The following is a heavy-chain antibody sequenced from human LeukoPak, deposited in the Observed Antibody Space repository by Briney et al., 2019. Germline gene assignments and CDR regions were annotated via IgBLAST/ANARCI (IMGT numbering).Heavy chain of an antibody. V-gene: IGHV3-13*04. J-gene: IGHJ4*02. Sequence: PGGSLRLSCAASGFTFSNYDMHWVRQATGKGLEWVSAIGTAGDTYYQGSVRGRFTMSRENAKNSLYLQMNSLTAGDTAVYYCARGADTHFDYWGQGIVVSVSS. CDR1: GFTFSNYD. CDR3: ARGADTHFDY. D-gene: IGHD2-15*01. CDR2: IGTAGDT.